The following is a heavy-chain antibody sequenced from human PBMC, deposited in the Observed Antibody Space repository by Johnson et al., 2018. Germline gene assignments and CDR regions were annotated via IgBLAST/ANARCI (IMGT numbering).Heavy chain of an antibody. CDR2: IYPGDSDS. CDR3: ARMVFAVDYYSYYYIDV. CDR1: GYSFTSYW. V-gene: IGHV5-51*03. D-gene: IGHD1-14*01. Sequence: EVQLVESGAEVKKPGESLKISCKGSGYSFTSYWIDWVRQMPGKGLAWMGIIYPGDSDSRYSPSFQGQVTLSADKSISTAYLQWSSLKASDTAMYYCARMVFAVDYYSYYYIDVWGKGTTVTVSS. J-gene: IGHJ6*03.